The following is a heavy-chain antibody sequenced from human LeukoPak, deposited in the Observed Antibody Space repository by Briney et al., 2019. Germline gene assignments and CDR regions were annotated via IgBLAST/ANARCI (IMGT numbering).Heavy chain of an antibody. V-gene: IGHV3-23*01. D-gene: IGHD6-19*01. J-gene: IGHJ4*02. CDR3: ARGHRSSSSFFDY. CDR2: ISGRGDDT. CDR1: SGYA. Sequence: GGSLTLSCAAFSGYAMRWVRQAPGKGPEWVSAISGRGDDTYYAESVKGRFTISRDNSKNTLHLQMNSLRAEDTAVYYCARGHRSSSSFFDYWDQVTLVTVSS.